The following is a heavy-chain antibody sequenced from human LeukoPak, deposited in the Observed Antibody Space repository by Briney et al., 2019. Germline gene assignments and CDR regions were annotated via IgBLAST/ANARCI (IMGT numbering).Heavy chain of an antibody. D-gene: IGHD2-15*01. V-gene: IGHV4-59*12. CDR3: ARGNDCSGGSCYSVLGNDLDY. CDR2: IYYSGST. Sequence: SETLSLTCTVSGGSISSYYWSWIRQPPGKGLEWIGYIYYSGSTNYNPSLKSRVTISVDTSKNQFSLKLSSVTAADTAVYYCARGNDCSGGSCYSVLGNDLDYWGQGTLVTVSS. CDR1: GGSISSYY. J-gene: IGHJ4*02.